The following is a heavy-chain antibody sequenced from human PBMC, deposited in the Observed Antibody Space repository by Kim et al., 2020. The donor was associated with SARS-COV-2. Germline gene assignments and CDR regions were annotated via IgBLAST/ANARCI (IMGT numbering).Heavy chain of an antibody. D-gene: IGHD5-18*01. CDR1: GFTFSSYS. Sequence: GGSLRLSCAASGFTFSSYSMNWVRQAPGKGLEWVSSISSSSSTIYYADSVKGRFTISRDNAKNSLYLQMNSLRAEDTAVYYCARATAMVTSDYWGQGTLVTVSP. CDR3: ARATAMVTSDY. J-gene: IGHJ4*02. V-gene: IGHV3-48*04. CDR2: ISSSSSTI.